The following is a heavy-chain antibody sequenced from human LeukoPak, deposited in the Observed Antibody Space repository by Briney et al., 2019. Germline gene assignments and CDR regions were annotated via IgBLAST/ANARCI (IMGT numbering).Heavy chain of an antibody. Sequence: ASVKVSCKASGYTLTGYYMHWVRQAPGQGLEWMGWINPNSGGTNYAQKFQGRVTVTRDTSISTAYMELSRLRSDDTAVYYCARDPSYYYDSSGYYYRGDYWGQGTLVTVSS. CDR2: INPNSGGT. V-gene: IGHV1-2*02. CDR3: ARDPSYYYDSSGYYYRGDY. CDR1: GYTLTGYY. J-gene: IGHJ4*02. D-gene: IGHD3-22*01.